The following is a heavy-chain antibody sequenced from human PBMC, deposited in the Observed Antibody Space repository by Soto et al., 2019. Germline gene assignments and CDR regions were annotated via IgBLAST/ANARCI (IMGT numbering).Heavy chain of an antibody. V-gene: IGHV3-53*01. CDR1: GFSVSYNY. CDR2: INSGGRT. D-gene: IGHD5-12*01. J-gene: IGHJ3*02. Sequence: GGSLRLSCVASGFSVSYNYMSWVRQAPGKGLEWVSVINSGGRTYYADSVTGRFTISRDKSKNTLYLQMNSLRAEDTAVYYCAREGATVGTMGAFDIWGQGTMGT. CDR3: AREGATVGTMGAFDI.